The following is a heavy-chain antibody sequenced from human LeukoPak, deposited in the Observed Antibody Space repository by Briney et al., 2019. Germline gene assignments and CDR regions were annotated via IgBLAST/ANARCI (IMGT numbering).Heavy chain of an antibody. J-gene: IGHJ4*02. CDR1: GGTFSSYA. CDR3: ARQCSGGSCYDY. D-gene: IGHD2-15*01. CDR2: IIPIFGTA. V-gene: IGHV1-69*13. Sequence: SVKVSCKASGGTFSSYAISWVRQAPGQGLEWMGGIIPIFGTANYAQKFQGRVTITADESTSTAYMELSSLRSEDTAVYYCARQCSGGSCYDYWGQGTLVTVSS.